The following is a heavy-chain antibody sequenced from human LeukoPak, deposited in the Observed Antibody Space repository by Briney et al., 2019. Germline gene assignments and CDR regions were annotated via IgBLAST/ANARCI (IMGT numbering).Heavy chain of an antibody. CDR2: ISYDGSNK. V-gene: IGHV3-30*18. Sequence: PGGSLRLSCAASGFTFSDYGMHWVRQAPGKGLEWVVLISYDGSNKDYGDSVKGRFTISRDNSKNTLFLQVNSLRTEDTAVYYCAKGLSRYSGYDTDYWGQGTLVTVSS. CDR1: GFTFSDYG. D-gene: IGHD5-12*01. J-gene: IGHJ4*02. CDR3: AKGLSRYSGYDTDY.